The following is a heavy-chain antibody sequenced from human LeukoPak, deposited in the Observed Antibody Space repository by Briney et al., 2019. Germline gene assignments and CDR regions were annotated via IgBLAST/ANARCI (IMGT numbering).Heavy chain of an antibody. J-gene: IGHJ4*02. V-gene: IGHV3-74*01. Sequence: PGGSRGLSLLASGFTFVISWRPWFGQVPGRGLFWVSRINGDGRNINYADSVRGRFTISRDNAKNSLYLQMNSLRAEDTAIYYCARDRLVLRPRSSSDYWGQGTLVTVSS. CDR3: ARDRLVLRPRSSSDY. CDR2: INGDGRNI. D-gene: IGHD6-6*01. CDR1: GFTFVISW.